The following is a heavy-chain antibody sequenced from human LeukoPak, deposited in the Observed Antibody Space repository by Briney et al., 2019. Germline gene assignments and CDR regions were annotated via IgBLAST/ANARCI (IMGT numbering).Heavy chain of an antibody. J-gene: IGHJ3*01. CDR3: ARSTAVPRSFDV. CDR2: FYHSGMT. D-gene: IGHD2-2*01. CDR1: DSSISSDSY. V-gene: IGHV4-38-2*01. Sequence: SETLSLTCPLSDSSISSDSYWGWIRQAPGKGLEWIGSFYHSGMTSYNPSLSTRVTVSLDTSKKHFSLNLSSVTAADTAVYYCARSTAVPRSFDVWGQGTLVTVSS.